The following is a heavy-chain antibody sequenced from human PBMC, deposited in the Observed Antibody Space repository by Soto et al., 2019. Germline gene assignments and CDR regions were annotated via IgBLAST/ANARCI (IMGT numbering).Heavy chain of an antibody. V-gene: IGHV4-34*01. Sequence: SETLSLTCAVYGGSFSGYYWSWIRQPPGKGLEWIGESNHSGSTNYNPSLKRRFTISVDTYKNQFSLKLSSVTAAYTAEDYCARAWGSVDYGGQGTLVTVSS. CDR2: SNHSGST. CDR3: ARAWGSVDY. CDR1: GGSFSGYY. D-gene: IGHD7-27*01. J-gene: IGHJ4*02.